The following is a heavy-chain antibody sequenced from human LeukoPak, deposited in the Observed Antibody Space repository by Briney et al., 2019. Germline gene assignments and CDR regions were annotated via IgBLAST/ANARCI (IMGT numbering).Heavy chain of an antibody. D-gene: IGHD5-18*01. V-gene: IGHV4-34*09. CDR2: IYYSGST. Sequence: SETLSLTCAVYGGSFSGYYWSWIRQPPGKGLEWIGYIYYSGSTYYNPSLKSRVTISVDTSKNQFSLKLSSVTAADTAVYYCARVSDTAMVTFDYWGQGTLVTVSS. CDR3: ARVSDTAMVTFDY. J-gene: IGHJ4*02. CDR1: GGSFSGYY.